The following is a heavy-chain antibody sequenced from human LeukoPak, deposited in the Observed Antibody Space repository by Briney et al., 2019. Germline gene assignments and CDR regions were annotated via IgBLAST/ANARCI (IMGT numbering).Heavy chain of an antibody. V-gene: IGHV6-1*01. J-gene: IGHJ4*02. CDR3: ARGSEWGRAAEPFDY. Sequence: SQTLSLTCAISGDSVSSNSAAWNWIRQSPSRGLEWLGRTYYRSKWYNDYAVSVKGRITVNPDTSKNQFSLQLNSVTPEDTAVYYCARGSEWGRAAEPFDYWGQGTLVTVSS. D-gene: IGHD6-13*01. CDR2: TYYRSKWYN. CDR1: GDSVSSNSAA.